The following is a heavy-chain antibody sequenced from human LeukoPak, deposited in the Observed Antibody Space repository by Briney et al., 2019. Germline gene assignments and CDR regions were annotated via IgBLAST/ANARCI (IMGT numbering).Heavy chain of an antibody. CDR1: GFTFSSYA. Sequence: GGSLRLSCAASGFTFSSYAMSWVRQAPGKGLEWISAISGGGGNKYYADSVKGRFTISRDNSKHTLDLQITSLRAEDTAVYYCAKEWTSGRDALHIWGQGTMVTVSS. D-gene: IGHD6-19*01. CDR2: ISGGGGNK. J-gene: IGHJ3*02. CDR3: AKEWTSGRDALHI. V-gene: IGHV3-23*01.